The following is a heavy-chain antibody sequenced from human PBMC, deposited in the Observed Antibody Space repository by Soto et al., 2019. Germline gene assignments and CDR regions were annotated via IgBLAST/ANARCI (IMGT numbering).Heavy chain of an antibody. Sequence: GGSLNFSVAPFGLTSSTFTMNWFRRAPGKGLEWVSYISSSSSTIYYADSVKGRFTISRDNAKNSLYLQMNSLRAEDTAVYYCARDPMTGLNWFEPWGQGTLVTVSS. V-gene: IGHV3-48*01. D-gene: IGHD3-9*01. CDR3: ARDPMTGLNWFEP. CDR2: ISSSSSTI. J-gene: IGHJ5*02. CDR1: GLTSSTFT.